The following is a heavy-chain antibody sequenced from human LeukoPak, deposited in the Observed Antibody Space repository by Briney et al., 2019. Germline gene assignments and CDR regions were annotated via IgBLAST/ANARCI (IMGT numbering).Heavy chain of an antibody. CDR2: IKEDGGER. J-gene: IGHJ6*03. D-gene: IGHD3-10*01. CDR1: GSGFTFSEFW. V-gene: IGHV3-7*01. Sequence: GESLRLSCVASGSGFTFSEFWMGWVRQAPGERLEWVANIKEDGGERYYVDSVKGRFTISRDNAKNSLYLQMNSLRAEDTAVYYCAREVEHYGSGNYEYMDVWGKGTTVTVSS. CDR3: AREVEHYGSGNYEYMDV.